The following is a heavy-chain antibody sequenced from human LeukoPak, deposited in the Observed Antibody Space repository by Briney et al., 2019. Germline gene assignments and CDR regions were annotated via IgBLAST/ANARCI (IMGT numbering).Heavy chain of an antibody. Sequence: SETLSLTCTVSGGSISSYYWSWIRQPAGKGLEWIGRIYTSGSTNYNPSLKSRVTISVDTSKNQFSLKLSSVTAADTAVYYCASTARLGYYYYYMDVWGKGTTVTVSS. J-gene: IGHJ6*03. V-gene: IGHV4-4*07. D-gene: IGHD5-18*01. CDR1: GGSISSYY. CDR2: IYTSGST. CDR3: ASTARLGYYYYYMDV.